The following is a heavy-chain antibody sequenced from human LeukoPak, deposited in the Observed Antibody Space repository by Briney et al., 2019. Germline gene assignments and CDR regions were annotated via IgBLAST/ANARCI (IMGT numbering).Heavy chain of an antibody. Sequence: SETLSLTCAVSGGSISSGDYSWNWIRQPPGKGLEWIGYIYHSVSTYYNPSLKSRVTISIERSKNQFSLKLTSVTAADAALYFCARANGYYGSGIPYFDFWGRGNLVTVSS. CDR3: ARANGYYGSGIPYFDF. D-gene: IGHD3-10*01. V-gene: IGHV4-30-2*01. CDR2: IYHSVST. J-gene: IGHJ4*02. CDR1: GGSISSGDYS.